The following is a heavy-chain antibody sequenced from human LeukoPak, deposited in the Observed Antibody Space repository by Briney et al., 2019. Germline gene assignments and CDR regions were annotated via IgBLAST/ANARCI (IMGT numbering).Heavy chain of an antibody. D-gene: IGHD5-12*01. CDR3: AKSTDIVATIDY. V-gene: IGHV3-30*18. Sequence: PGGSLRLSCAASGFTFSSYGMHWVRQAPGKGLEWVAVISYDGSNKYYADSVKGRFTISRDNSKNTLYLQMNSLRAEDTAVYYCAKSTDIVATIDYWGQGTLVTVSS. CDR2: ISYDGSNK. J-gene: IGHJ4*02. CDR1: GFTFSSYG.